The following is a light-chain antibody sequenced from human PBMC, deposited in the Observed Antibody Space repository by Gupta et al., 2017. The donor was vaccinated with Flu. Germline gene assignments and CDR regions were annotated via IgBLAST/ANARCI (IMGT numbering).Light chain of an antibody. CDR2: EVS. V-gene: IGKV2D-29*01. CDR3: IQSLQFPRT. CDR1: QSLLNSDGKTY. Sequence: VSPGQPASISCKSSQSLLNSDGKTYLYWYLQKPGQPPQLLIYEVSYRFSGVPDRFTGSGSGTDFTLRISRVEAEDVGVYYCIQSLQFPRTFGQGTKLEI. J-gene: IGKJ2*01.